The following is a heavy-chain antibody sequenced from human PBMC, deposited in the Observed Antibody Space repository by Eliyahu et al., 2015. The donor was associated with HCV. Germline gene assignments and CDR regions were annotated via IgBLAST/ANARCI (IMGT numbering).Heavy chain of an antibody. CDR2: IIPIFGTA. Sequence: EVKKPGSSVKVSCKASGGTFSSYAISWVRQAPGQGLEWMGGIIPIFGTANYAQKFQGRVTITADESTSTAYMELSSLRSEDTAVYYCARDLIVVVPAAKYYYYGMDVWGQGTTVTVSS. D-gene: IGHD2-2*01. CDR3: ARDLIVVVPAAKYYYYGMDV. V-gene: IGHV1-69*01. CDR1: GGTFSSYA. J-gene: IGHJ6*02.